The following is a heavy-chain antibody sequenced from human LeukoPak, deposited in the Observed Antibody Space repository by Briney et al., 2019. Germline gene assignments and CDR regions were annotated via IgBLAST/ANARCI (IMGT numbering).Heavy chain of an antibody. Sequence: PGGSLRLSCAASGFTFSSYSMNWVRQVPGKGLEWVSVIYSGGDTYYTDSVKGRFTISRDNSKNTLRLQMNSLRVEDTAVYYCARSNCNSCYLGVWYYFDYWGQGTLVTVSS. V-gene: IGHV3-66*01. D-gene: IGHD1/OR15-1a*01. CDR2: IYSGGDT. CDR3: ARSNCNSCYLGVWYYFDY. CDR1: GFTFSSYS. J-gene: IGHJ4*02.